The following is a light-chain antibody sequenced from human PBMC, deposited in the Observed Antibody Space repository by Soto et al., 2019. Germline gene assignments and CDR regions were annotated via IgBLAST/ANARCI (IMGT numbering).Light chain of an antibody. CDR2: GAS. J-gene: IGKJ1*01. CDR1: QSVSSSY. Sequence: EIVLTQSPGTLSLSPGERATLSCRASQSVSSSYLAWYQQKPGQAPRLLIYGASSRATGIPDRFSGSGSGTDFPLPICRLEAEDFAVYYWQQYGSSPLWTFGQGTKVEIK. CDR3: QQYGSSPLWT. V-gene: IGKV3-20*01.